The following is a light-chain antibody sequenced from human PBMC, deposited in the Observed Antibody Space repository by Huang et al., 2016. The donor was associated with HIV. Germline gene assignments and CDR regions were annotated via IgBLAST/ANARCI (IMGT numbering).Light chain of an antibody. CDR2: DAS. CDR3: QQRSNWHFT. CDR1: QSVRSS. J-gene: IGKJ3*01. Sequence: EIVLTQSPATLSLSPGKRATLSCRASQSVRSSLTWYQQKPGKAPRLLIYDASTRATCIPARFSGSGSGTDFTLTISSLEPEDFAVYYCQQRSNWHFTFGPGTKVDIK. V-gene: IGKV3-11*01.